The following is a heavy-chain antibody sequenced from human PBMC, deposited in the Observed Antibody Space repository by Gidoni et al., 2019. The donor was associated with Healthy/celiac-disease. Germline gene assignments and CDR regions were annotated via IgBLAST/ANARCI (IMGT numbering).Heavy chain of an antibody. CDR3: ARGRRGDFGLFDY. V-gene: IGHV1-3*01. J-gene: IGHJ4*02. CDR2: INAGNGNT. Sequence: QVQLVQSGAAVTKPGASVKVSCKASGSPFTSYPMHWLRQAPGQRLEWMGWINAGNGNTKYSQKCQGRVTITRDTSASTAYMELSSLRSEDTAVYYCARGRRGDFGLFDYWGQGTLVTVSS. D-gene: IGHD3-10*01. CDR1: GSPFTSYP.